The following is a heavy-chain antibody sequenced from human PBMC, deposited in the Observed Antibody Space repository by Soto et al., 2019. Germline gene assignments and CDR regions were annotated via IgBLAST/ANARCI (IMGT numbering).Heavy chain of an antibody. V-gene: IGHV3-48*03. CDR3: ARDRGVGGSGSFWGVNYGMDV. CDR1: GFTFSSYE. D-gene: IGHD3-10*01. CDR2: ISSSGSTI. J-gene: IGHJ6*02. Sequence: EVQLVESGGGLVQPGGSLRLSCAASGFTFSSYEMNWVRQAPGKGLEWVSYISSSGSTIYYADSVKGRFTISRDNAKNSLSLQMNSLRAEDTAVYYCARDRGVGGSGSFWGVNYGMDVWGQGTTVTVSS.